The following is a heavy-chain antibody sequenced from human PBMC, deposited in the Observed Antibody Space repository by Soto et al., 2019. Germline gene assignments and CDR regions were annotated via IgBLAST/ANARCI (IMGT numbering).Heavy chain of an antibody. CDR2: IGGSGTGGRT. J-gene: IGHJ6*02. CDR1: GLTFSTYA. D-gene: IGHD5-12*01. CDR3: AKSPGGLDGYNSDYYGMDV. V-gene: IGHV3-23*01. Sequence: EVHLLESGGDLVQPGGSLRLSCTASGLTFSTYAMSWVRQAPGKGLERVSAIGGSGTGGRTYYADSGKGRFTISRDNSKNTVYLQMNSLRADDTAVYYCAKSPGGLDGYNSDYYGMDVWGQGTTVTVSS.